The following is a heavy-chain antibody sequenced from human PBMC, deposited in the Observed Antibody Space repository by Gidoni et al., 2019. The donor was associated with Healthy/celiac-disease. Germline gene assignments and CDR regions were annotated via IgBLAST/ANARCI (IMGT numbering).Heavy chain of an antibody. CDR1: GFTVSRHY. Sequence: VQLVVSGGALVQLGGSLRLSCSAAGFTVSRHYMSWGRQAPGTGLEWVSVSYSGGSTYYADSVKGRFTISIDNSKNTLYLQLNSLIAEDTAVYYCASRPIYYYDSSGYYYLYWGQGTLVTVSS. D-gene: IGHD3-22*01. J-gene: IGHJ4*02. CDR3: ASRPIYYYDSSGYYYLY. V-gene: IGHV3-66*02. CDR2: SYSGGST.